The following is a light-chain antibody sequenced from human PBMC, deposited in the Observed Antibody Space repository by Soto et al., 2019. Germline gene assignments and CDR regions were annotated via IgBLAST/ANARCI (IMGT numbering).Light chain of an antibody. CDR3: CSYAGSYTWV. J-gene: IGLJ3*02. Sequence: QSALTQPRSVSRSPGQSVTISCTGTSSDVGGYNYVSWYQQHPGKAPKVMIYDVTKRPSGVPDRFSGSKSGNTASLTISGLQAEDEADYYCCSYAGSYTWVFGGGTKLTVL. CDR1: SSDVGGYNY. V-gene: IGLV2-11*01. CDR2: DVT.